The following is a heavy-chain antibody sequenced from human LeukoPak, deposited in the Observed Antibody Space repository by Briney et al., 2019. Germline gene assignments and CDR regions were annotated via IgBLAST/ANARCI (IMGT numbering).Heavy chain of an antibody. J-gene: IGHJ4*02. CDR3: ARWDYYDSSGYLLDY. V-gene: IGHV4-30-4*08. CDR1: GGSISSGDYY. D-gene: IGHD3-22*01. CDR2: IYYSGST. Sequence: SQTLSLTCTVSGGSISSGDYYWSWIRQPPGKGLEWIGYIYYSGSTYYNPSLKSRVTISVDTSKNQFSLKLSSVTAADTAVYYCARWDYYDSSGYLLDYWGQGTLVTVSS.